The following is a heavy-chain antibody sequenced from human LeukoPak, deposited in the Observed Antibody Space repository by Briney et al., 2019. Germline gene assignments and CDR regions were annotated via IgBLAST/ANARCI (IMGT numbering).Heavy chain of an antibody. CDR1: GGSFSGYY. V-gene: IGHV4-34*01. J-gene: IGHJ5*02. CDR2: INHSGST. CDR3: ARVRPRPQLPTWDWFDP. Sequence: PSETLSPTCAVYGGSFSGYYWSWIRQPPGKGLEWIGEINHSGSTNYNPSPNSRATISVDTTKNHLSLKLSSVTAADTAVYYWARVRPRPQLPTWDWFDPWGQGTLVTVSS. D-gene: IGHD3-10*01.